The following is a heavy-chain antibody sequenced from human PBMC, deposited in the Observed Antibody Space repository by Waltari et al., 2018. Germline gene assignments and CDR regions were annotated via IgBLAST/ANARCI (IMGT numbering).Heavy chain of an antibody. CDR3: ARVSYAAPFDY. V-gene: IGHV1-18*01. Sequence: QVQLVQSGAEVKKPGASVKVSCKASGYTFTSYGISWVRQAPGQGLEWMGWISAYKDNTNYAQKRQGRVTMTTDTSTSTAYMELRGLRSDDTAVYYGARVSYAAPFDYWGQGTLVTVSS. J-gene: IGHJ4*02. D-gene: IGHD1-26*01. CDR1: GYTFTSYG. CDR2: ISAYKDNT.